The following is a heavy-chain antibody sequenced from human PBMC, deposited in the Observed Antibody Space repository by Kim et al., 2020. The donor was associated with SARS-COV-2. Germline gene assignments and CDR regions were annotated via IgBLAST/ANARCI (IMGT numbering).Heavy chain of an antibody. D-gene: IGHD6-6*01. CDR3: ARQTLEYSSSSGFYYYYYYMDV. V-gene: IGHV4-59*08. CDR1: GGSISSYY. J-gene: IGHJ6*03. CDR2: IYYSGST. Sequence: SETLSLTCTVSGGSISSYYWSWIWQPPGKGLEWIGYIYYSGSTNYNPSLKSRVTISVDTSKNQFSLKLSSVTAADTAVYYCARQTLEYSSSSGFYYYYYYMDVWGKGTTVTVSS.